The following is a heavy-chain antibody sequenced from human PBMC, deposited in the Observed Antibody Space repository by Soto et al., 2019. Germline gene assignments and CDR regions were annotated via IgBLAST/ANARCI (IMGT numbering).Heavy chain of an antibody. V-gene: IGHV3-23*01. D-gene: IGHD3-22*01. CDR3: AKKFYYDASGYYSRDAFDV. CDR1: GFSFNSYS. CDR2: ISGSGGST. J-gene: IGHJ3*01. Sequence: GGSLRLSCAASGFSFNSYSMGWVRQAPGKGLEWVSGISGSGGSTFYADSVKGRFTISRQNSKSTLYLQMNSLRAEDTALYYCAKKFYYDASGYYSRDAFDVWGQGAMVTVSS.